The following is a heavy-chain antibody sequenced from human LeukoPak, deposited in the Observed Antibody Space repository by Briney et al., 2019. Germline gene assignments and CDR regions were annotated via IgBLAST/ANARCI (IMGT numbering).Heavy chain of an antibody. CDR3: AKDTDSSGNAPLFDY. V-gene: IGHV3-9*01. Sequence: GGSLRLSCAASGFTFDDYAMHWVQHAPGKGLEWVSGISWNSGSIGYADSVKGRFTISRDNAKNSLYLQMNSLRAEDTALYYCAKDTDSSGNAPLFDYWGQGTLVTVSS. CDR2: ISWNSGSI. J-gene: IGHJ4*02. D-gene: IGHD3-22*01. CDR1: GFTFDDYA.